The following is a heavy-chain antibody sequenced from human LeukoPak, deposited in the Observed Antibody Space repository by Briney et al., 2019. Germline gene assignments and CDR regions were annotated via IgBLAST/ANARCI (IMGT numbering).Heavy chain of an antibody. Sequence: PGGSLRLSCAASGFTFSSYSMNWVRQAPGKGLEWVSSISSSSSYIYYADSVKGRFTISRDNAKNSLFLQMNSLRAEDTALYYCATRSRGYSYGGFDYWGQGTLVTVSS. CDR1: GFTFSSYS. V-gene: IGHV3-21*04. D-gene: IGHD5-18*01. CDR2: ISSSSSYI. J-gene: IGHJ4*02. CDR3: ATRSRGYSYGGFDY.